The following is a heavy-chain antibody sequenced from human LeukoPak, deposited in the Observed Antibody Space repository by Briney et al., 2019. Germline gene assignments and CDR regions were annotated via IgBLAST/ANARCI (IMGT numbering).Heavy chain of an antibody. J-gene: IGHJ4*02. D-gene: IGHD5-18*01. V-gene: IGHV4-39*01. Sequence: PSETLSLTCTVSGGSLGSSIYYWGWIRQPPGKGLEWIGSIYYSGNTYYNPSLKSRVTISVDTSKNQFSLKLSSVTAADTAEYYCARMDTAMVVYFDFWGQGTLVTVSS. CDR2: IYYSGNT. CDR3: ARMDTAMVVYFDF. CDR1: GGSLGSSIYY.